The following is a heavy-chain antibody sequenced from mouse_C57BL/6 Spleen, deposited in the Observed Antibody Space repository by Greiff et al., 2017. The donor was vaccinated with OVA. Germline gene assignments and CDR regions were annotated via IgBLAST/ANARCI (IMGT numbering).Heavy chain of an antibody. D-gene: IGHD1-1*01. V-gene: IGHV1-50*01. CDR2: IDPSDSYT. J-gene: IGHJ4*01. Sequence: VQLQQSGAELVKPGASVKLSCKASGYTFTSYWMQWVKQRPGQGLEWIGEIDPSDSYTNYNQKFKGKATLTVDTSSSTAYMQLSSLTSEDSAVYYCARDYYGSSPYAMDYWGQGTSVTVSS. CDR1: GYTFTSYW. CDR3: ARDYYGSSPYAMDY.